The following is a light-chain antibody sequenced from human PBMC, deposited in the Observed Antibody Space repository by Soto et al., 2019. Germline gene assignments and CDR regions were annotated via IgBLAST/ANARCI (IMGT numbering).Light chain of an antibody. J-gene: IGKJ1*01. CDR3: QQYDRSPWT. V-gene: IGKV3-20*01. CDR1: QSVSSTY. CDR2: GGS. Sequence: EIVLTQSPGTLSLSPGERATLSCRASQSVSSTYLAWYQQKPGQAPRLLLYGGSSRATGIPDRFSGSGAGTDFTLTISSLEPEDSAVYYCQQYDRSPWTFGQGPKVEIK.